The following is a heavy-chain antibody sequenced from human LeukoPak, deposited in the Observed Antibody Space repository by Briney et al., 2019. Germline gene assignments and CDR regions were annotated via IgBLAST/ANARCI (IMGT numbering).Heavy chain of an antibody. Sequence: GGSLRLSCAASGFTFRSYAMNWVRQAPGKGLEWVSYISRSSSHIYYADSMKGRLTISRDNAKSSLYLQMDSLRDEDTAIYYCARDRAALARMGGMDVWGQGTTVTVFS. D-gene: IGHD5-12*01. CDR2: ISRSSSHI. J-gene: IGHJ6*02. CDR1: GFTFRSYA. V-gene: IGHV3-21*01. CDR3: ARDRAALARMGGMDV.